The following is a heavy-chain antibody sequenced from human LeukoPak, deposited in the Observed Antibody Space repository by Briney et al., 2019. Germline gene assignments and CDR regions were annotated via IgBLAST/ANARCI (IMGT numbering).Heavy chain of an antibody. V-gene: IGHV1-18*01. J-gene: IGHJ4*02. Sequence: ASVKVSCKASGYTFTSYGISWVRQAPGQGLEWMGWISAYSGNTNYAQKLQGRVTMTTDTSTSTAYMELRSLRSDDTAVYYCARGYCGGDCYLAGESFDYWGQGTLVTVSS. CDR3: ARGYCGGDCYLAGESFDY. CDR2: ISAYSGNT. D-gene: IGHD2-21*01. CDR1: GYTFTSYG.